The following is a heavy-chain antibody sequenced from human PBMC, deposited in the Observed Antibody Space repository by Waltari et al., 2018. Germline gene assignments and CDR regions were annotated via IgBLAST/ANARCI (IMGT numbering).Heavy chain of an antibody. J-gene: IGHJ3*01. CDR3: ATYIGASVGTAAFDV. CDR2: VSYSGAT. V-gene: IGHV4-39*02. D-gene: IGHD5-12*01. Sequence: QLQLQESGPGLVKPSETLSPPCSVSGVSIPSHRHYWGLIRQPPGQGLGWFGTVSYSGATYTSPSLESRVTVSRDTSKNHLSLKLVSVTAADTAVYYCATYIGASVGTAAFDVWGQGTMVTVSS. CDR1: GVSIPSHRHY.